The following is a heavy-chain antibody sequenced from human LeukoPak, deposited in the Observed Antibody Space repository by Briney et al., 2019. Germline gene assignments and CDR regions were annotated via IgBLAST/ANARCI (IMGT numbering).Heavy chain of an antibody. Sequence: SVKVSCKASGCTFSSYAISWLRQAPGQGLEWMGGIIPIFGTANYPQKFQGRVTITADESTSTAYMELSSLRSEDTAVYYCAREPSITMIATWRAFDIWGQGTMVTVSS. D-gene: IGHD3-22*01. CDR1: GCTFSSYA. CDR2: IIPIFGTA. CDR3: AREPSITMIATWRAFDI. J-gene: IGHJ3*02. V-gene: IGHV1-69*01.